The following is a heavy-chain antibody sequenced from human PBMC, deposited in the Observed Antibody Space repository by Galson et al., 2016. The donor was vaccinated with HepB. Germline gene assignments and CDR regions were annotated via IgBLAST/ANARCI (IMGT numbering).Heavy chain of an antibody. V-gene: IGHV3-48*01. J-gene: IGHJ4*02. CDR1: GFTFSDYS. D-gene: IGHD1-1*01. Sequence: SLRLSCAASGFTFSDYSMIWVRQAPGKGLEWVSYISGTSGLIHYTDSVKGRFTISRDNAKNSLYLQMNSLRAQDTAVYYCSTGRGPTAPPFHYWAQGTPVTVSS. CDR3: STGRGPTAPPFHY. CDR2: ISGTSGLI.